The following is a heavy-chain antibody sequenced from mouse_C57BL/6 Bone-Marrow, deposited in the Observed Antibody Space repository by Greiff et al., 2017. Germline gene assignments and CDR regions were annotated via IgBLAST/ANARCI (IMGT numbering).Heavy chain of an antibody. CDR1: GFTFSSYG. Sequence: DVHLVESGGDLVKPGGSLKLSCAASGFTFSSYGMSWVRQTPDKRLEWVATISSGGSYTYYPDSVKGRFTISRDNAKNTLYLQMSSLKSEDTAMYYCRVYDYDEDYWGQGTTLTVSS. V-gene: IGHV5-6*01. J-gene: IGHJ2*01. CDR2: ISSGGSYT. CDR3: RVYDYDEDY. D-gene: IGHD2-4*01.